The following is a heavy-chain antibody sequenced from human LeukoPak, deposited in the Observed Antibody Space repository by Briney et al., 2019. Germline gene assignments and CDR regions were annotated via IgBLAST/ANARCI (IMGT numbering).Heavy chain of an antibody. CDR3: AREFLLLGLSS. V-gene: IGHV1-2*02. J-gene: IGHJ5*02. Sequence: ASVKVSCKASGGTFSSYAISWVRQAPGQGLEWMGWINPNSGGTHYAQKFQGRVTMTRDTSINTAYMEVSRLRSDDTAMYYCAREFLLLGLSSWGQGTLVTVSS. D-gene: IGHD2/OR15-2a*01. CDR1: GGTFSSYA. CDR2: INPNSGGT.